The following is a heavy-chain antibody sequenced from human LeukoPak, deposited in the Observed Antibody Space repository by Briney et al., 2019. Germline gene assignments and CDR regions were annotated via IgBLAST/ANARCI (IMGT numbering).Heavy chain of an antibody. Sequence: SETLSLTCTVSGGSISSGSYYWSWIRQPAGKGLEWIGRIYTSGSTNYNPSLKSRVTISVDTSKNQFSLKLSSVTAADTAVYYCARDYYDSSGYFLWFDPWGQGTLVTVSS. CDR3: ARDYYDSSGYFLWFDP. D-gene: IGHD3-22*01. CDR1: GGSISSGSYY. J-gene: IGHJ5*02. CDR2: IYTSGST. V-gene: IGHV4-61*02.